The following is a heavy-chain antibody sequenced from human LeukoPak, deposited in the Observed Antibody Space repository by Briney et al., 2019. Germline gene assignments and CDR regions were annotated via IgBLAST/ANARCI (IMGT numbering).Heavy chain of an antibody. V-gene: IGHV4-31*03. CDR1: GGSISSGGYY. CDR3: ARAVYYYDSSGYYYGVYFDY. Sequence: PSQTLSLTCTVSGGSISSGGYYWSWIRQHPGKGLEWIGYIYYSGSTYYNPSLKSRVTISVDTSKNQFSLKLSSVTAADTAVYFCARAVYYYDSSGYYYGVYFDYWGQGTLVTVSP. D-gene: IGHD3-22*01. CDR2: IYYSGST. J-gene: IGHJ4*02.